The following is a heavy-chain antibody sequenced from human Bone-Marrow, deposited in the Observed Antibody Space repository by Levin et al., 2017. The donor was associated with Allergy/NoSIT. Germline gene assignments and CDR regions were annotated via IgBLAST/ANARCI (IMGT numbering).Heavy chain of an antibody. CDR3: ARDCPHLSYSSTWYYYYGMDV. CDR2: ISDSSSSI. D-gene: IGHD6-13*01. Sequence: GESLKISCAASGFTFSNSSMNWFRQAPGKGLEWVSYISDSSSSIFYADSVKGRFTISRDNAKNSLFLQMNSLRDEDTAVYYCARDCPHLSYSSTWYYYYGMDVWGQGTTVTVSS. V-gene: IGHV3-48*02. CDR1: GFTFSNSS. J-gene: IGHJ6*02.